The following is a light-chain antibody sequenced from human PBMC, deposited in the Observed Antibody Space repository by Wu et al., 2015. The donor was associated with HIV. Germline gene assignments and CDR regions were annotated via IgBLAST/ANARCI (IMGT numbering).Light chain of an antibody. Sequence: DIQMTQSPSSLSASVGDTVTITCRASQIVSNLLNWYQQKPGKAPRLLINAASNLHTGVPSRFSGRGYGTESTLTISSLQPEDVATYYCQQSFSNYWTFGQGTKVEVK. CDR2: AAS. CDR3: QQSFSNYWT. CDR1: QIVSNL. J-gene: IGKJ1*01. V-gene: IGKV1-39*01.